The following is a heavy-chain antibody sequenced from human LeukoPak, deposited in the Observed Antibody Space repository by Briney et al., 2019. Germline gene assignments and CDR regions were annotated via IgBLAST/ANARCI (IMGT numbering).Heavy chain of an antibody. Sequence: PSETLSLTCTASGGSTSSGNYYWGWIRQPPGKGLEWIGGIYYSGNTYYNPSLKSRVTISVDTSKNQFSLKLSSVTAADTAVYYCARLGAGPTYYDFWSGYSSFYFDYWGQGTLVTVSS. CDR2: IYYSGNT. V-gene: IGHV4-39*01. D-gene: IGHD3-3*01. CDR1: GGSTSSGNYY. CDR3: ARLGAGPTYYDFWSGYSSFYFDY. J-gene: IGHJ4*02.